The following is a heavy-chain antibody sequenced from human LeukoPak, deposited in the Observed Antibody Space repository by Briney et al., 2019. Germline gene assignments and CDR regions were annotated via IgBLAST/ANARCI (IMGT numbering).Heavy chain of an antibody. CDR2: ISAYNGNT. J-gene: IGHJ3*02. CDR1: GYTFTSYG. V-gene: IGHV1-18*01. CDR3: ARVITMIVVVTRNDAFDI. Sequence: ASVKVSCKASGYTFTSYGISWVRQAPGQGLEWMGWISAYNGNTDYAQKLQGRVTMTTDTSTSTAYMELRSLRSDDTAVYYCARVITMIVVVTRNDAFDIWGQGTMVTVSS. D-gene: IGHD3-22*01.